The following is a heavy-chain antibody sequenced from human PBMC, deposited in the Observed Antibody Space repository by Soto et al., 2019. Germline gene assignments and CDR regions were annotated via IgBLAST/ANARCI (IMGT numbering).Heavy chain of an antibody. J-gene: IGHJ4*02. CDR3: AREVVPATYDY. D-gene: IGHD2-15*01. CDR2: ISGNGGST. Sequence: GGSLRLSCAASGFTFSSYAMHLVRQAPGEGLEYVSAISGNGGSTYYANSVKGRFTISRDNSKNTLYLQMGSLRAEDMGVCFCAREVVPATYDYWGRGTLVTVS. CDR1: GFTFSSYA. V-gene: IGHV3-64*01.